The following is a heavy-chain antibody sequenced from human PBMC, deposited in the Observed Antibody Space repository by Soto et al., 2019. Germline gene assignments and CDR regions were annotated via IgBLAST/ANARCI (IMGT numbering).Heavy chain of an antibody. D-gene: IGHD3-16*01. J-gene: IGHJ4*02. Sequence: QITLKESGPTLVKPTQTLTLTCTFSGFSLSTSGVGVGWIRQPPGKALEWLALIYWDDDKHYSPSLNSRLTTPKDTSENQVVLTMPNMDPVDTAPYYCAHRLGVSGSYVIDYWGQGTLVTVSS. CDR1: GFSLSTSGVG. CDR2: IYWDDDK. V-gene: IGHV2-5*02. CDR3: AHRLGVSGSYVIDY.